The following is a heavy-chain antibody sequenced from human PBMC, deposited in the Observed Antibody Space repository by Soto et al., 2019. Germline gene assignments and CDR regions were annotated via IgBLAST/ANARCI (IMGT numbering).Heavy chain of an antibody. Sequence: GGSLRLSCAASGFTFSSYAMSWVRQAPGKGLEWVSAISGSGGSTYYADSVKGRFTISRDNSKNTLYLQMNSLRAEDTAVYYCAKFGFGTGRWADDYWGQGTLVTVSS. J-gene: IGHJ4*02. D-gene: IGHD1-1*01. CDR2: ISGSGGST. CDR1: GFTFSSYA. V-gene: IGHV3-23*01. CDR3: AKFGFGTGRWADDY.